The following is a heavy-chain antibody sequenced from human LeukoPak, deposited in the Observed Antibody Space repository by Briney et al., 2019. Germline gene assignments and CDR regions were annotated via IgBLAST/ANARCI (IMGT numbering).Heavy chain of an antibody. J-gene: IGHJ6*02. V-gene: IGHV1-3*01. D-gene: IGHD3-22*01. Sequence: ASVKVSCKASGYTFTSYAMHWVRQAPGQRLEWMGWINAGNGNTKYSQKFQGRVTITRDTSASTAYMELSSLRSEDTAVYYCAREAWTSGSYYYYYGMDAWGQGTTVTVSS. CDR2: INAGNGNT. CDR3: AREAWTSGSYYYYYGMDA. CDR1: GYTFTSYA.